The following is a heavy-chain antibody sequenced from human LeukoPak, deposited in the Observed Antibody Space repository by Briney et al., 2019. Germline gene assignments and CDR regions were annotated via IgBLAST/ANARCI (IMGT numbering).Heavy chain of an antibody. Sequence: KPSETLSLTCTVSGGSISSYYWSWIRQPPGKGLEWIGYIYYSGSTNYNPSLKSRVTISVDTSKNQFSLKLSSVTAADTAVYYCARQGRGRSGSYDYWGQGTLVTVSS. CDR3: ARQGRGRSGSYDY. CDR1: GGSISSYY. J-gene: IGHJ4*02. V-gene: IGHV4-59*08. D-gene: IGHD1-26*01. CDR2: IYYSGST.